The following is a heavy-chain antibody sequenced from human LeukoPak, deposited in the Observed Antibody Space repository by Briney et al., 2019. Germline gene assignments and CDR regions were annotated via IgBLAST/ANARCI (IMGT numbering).Heavy chain of an antibody. Sequence: SETLSLTCTVSGGSISSSSYYWGWIRQPPGKGLVWIGSIYYSGSTYYNPSLKSRVTISVDTSKNQFSLKLSSVTAADTAVYYCARGVRGTTTIYRGWFDPWGQGTLVTVSS. D-gene: IGHD1-1*01. CDR3: ARGVRGTTTIYRGWFDP. CDR1: GGSISSSSYY. J-gene: IGHJ5*02. CDR2: IYYSGST. V-gene: IGHV4-39*01.